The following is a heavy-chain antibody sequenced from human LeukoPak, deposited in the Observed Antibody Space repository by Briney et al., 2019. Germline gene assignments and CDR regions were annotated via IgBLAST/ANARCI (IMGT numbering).Heavy chain of an antibody. CDR3: ASDTGFYESSGYYPFDF. Sequence: GGSLRLSCAASGFTFSSYGMHWVRQAPGKGLEWVAFIRYDGSNKYYADSVKGRFTISRDNSKNTLSLQMNSLRTEDTAVYYCASDTGFYESSGYYPFDFWGQGTLVTTSS. D-gene: IGHD3-22*01. J-gene: IGHJ4*02. CDR1: GFTFSSYG. V-gene: IGHV3-30*02. CDR2: IRYDGSNK.